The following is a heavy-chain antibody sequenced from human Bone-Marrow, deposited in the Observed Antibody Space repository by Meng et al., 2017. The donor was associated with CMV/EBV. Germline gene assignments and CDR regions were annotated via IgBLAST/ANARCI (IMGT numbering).Heavy chain of an antibody. CDR1: GYTFTSYY. D-gene: IGHD3-3*01. CDR3: ARGSGIFGVVIFPQHYGMDV. CDR2: INPSGGST. V-gene: IGHV1-46*01. J-gene: IGHJ6*02. Sequence: ASVKVSCKASGYTFTSYYMHWVRQAPGQGLEWMGIINPSGGSTSYAQKFQGRVTMTRDTSTSTVYMELSSLRSEDTAVYYCARGSGIFGVVIFPQHYGMDVSGQGTTVTV.